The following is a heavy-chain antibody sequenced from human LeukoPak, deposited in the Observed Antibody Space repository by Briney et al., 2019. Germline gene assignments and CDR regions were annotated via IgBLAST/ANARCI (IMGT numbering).Heavy chain of an antibody. V-gene: IGHV3-7*01. J-gene: IGHJ4*02. CDR3: TREAAAGIDY. CDR1: GFTFSTYW. D-gene: IGHD6-13*01. Sequence: GGSLRLSCAASGFTFSTYWMSWVRQAPGKGLEWVANIKQDGSEKYYLDSVKGRFTISRDNAKNSLYLQRNSLRAEDTAVYFCTREAAAGIDYWGQGTLVTVSS. CDR2: IKQDGSEK.